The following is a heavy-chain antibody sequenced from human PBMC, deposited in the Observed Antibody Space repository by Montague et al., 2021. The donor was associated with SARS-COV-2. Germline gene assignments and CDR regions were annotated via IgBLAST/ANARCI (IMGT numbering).Heavy chain of an antibody. D-gene: IGHD2-2*01. CDR2: TYYRCKRYN. CDR1: GDSVGGVNAT. J-gene: IGHJ4*02. Sequence: CAISGDSVGGVNATRSWERQTPERGTEGLRRTYYRCKRYNDYAESVKSRITIGPDTSKHQFSLHLNSVTPEDTAVYYCARIPVGSKYYFDFWGQGTLVTVSS. CDR3: ARIPVGSKYYFDF. V-gene: IGHV6-1*01.